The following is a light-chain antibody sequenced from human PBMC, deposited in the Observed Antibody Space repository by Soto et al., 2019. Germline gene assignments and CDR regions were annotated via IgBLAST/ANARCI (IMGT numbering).Light chain of an antibody. CDR3: QPYDSSLRVV. Sequence: QPVLTQPPSVSGAPGQRVTISCTGSSSNIGAGYDVHWYQQLPGTAPKLLIYGNSNRPSGVPDRFSGSKSGTSASLAITGLQAEDEADYYCQPYDSSLRVVFGGGTKLTVL. CDR2: GNS. J-gene: IGLJ2*01. V-gene: IGLV1-40*01. CDR1: SSNIGAGYD.